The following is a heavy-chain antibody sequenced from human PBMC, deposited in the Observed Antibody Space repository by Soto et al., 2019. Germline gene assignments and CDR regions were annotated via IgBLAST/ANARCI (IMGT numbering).Heavy chain of an antibody. D-gene: IGHD2-2*01. J-gene: IGHJ4*02. CDR2: ISAYNGNT. CDR3: VRGIPRIDVVVPAAPGFDY. Sequence: ASVKVSCKASGYTFTSYGISWVRQAPGQGLEWMGWISAYNGNTNYAQKLQGRVTMTTDTSTSTAYMELRSLRSDDTAVYYCVRGIPRIDVVVPAAPGFDYWGQGTLVTVSS. CDR1: GYTFTSYG. V-gene: IGHV1-18*01.